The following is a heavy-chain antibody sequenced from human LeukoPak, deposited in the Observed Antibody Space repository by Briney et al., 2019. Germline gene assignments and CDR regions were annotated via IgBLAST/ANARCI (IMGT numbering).Heavy chain of an antibody. J-gene: IGHJ4*02. V-gene: IGHV1-2*06. Sequence: ASVKVSCKASGYTFTDYYIYWVRQAPGQGPEWLGRINPNSGGTDSAQKFQGRVTMTRDTSITTAYMELSRLTSDDTAVYYWARVAYGNNATPFDHWGQGTLVIVSS. D-gene: IGHD4-11*01. CDR2: INPNSGGT. CDR3: ARVAYGNNATPFDH. CDR1: GYTFTDYY.